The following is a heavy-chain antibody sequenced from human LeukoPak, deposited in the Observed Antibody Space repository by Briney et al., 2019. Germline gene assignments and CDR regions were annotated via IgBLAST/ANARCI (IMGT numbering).Heavy chain of an antibody. V-gene: IGHV1-46*01. D-gene: IGHD2-2*02. CDR3: ASGGLYCSSTSSYNRRIMDV. CDR2: INPSGGST. CDR1: GYTFTSYY. J-gene: IGHJ6*04. Sequence: GASVKVSCKASGYTFTSYYMHWVRQAPGQGLEWMGIINPSGGSTSYAQKFQGRVTMTRDTSTSTVYMELSSLRSEDTAVYYCASGGLYCSSTSSYNRRIMDVWGKGTTVTVSS.